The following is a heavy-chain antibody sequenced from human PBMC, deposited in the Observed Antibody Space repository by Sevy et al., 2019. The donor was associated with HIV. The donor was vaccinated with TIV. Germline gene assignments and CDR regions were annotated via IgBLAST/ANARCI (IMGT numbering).Heavy chain of an antibody. Sequence: GGSLRLSCAASGFTFSNYSMSWVRQPPGKGLEWVSTLSFGCGEINYADSVKGRFTISRDNSKSSVYLPMNNLRAEDTAVYYCAREGCTKPHDYWGQGTLVTVSS. CDR3: AREGCTKPHDY. CDR2: LSFGCGEI. J-gene: IGHJ4*02. D-gene: IGHD2-8*01. CDR1: GFTFSNYS. V-gene: IGHV3-23*01.